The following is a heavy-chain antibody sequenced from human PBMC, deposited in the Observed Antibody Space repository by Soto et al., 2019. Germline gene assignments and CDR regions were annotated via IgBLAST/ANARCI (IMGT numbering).Heavy chain of an antibody. Sequence: DVQLLESGGALVQLGGSLRLSCAASGFTFSRYAMNWVRQAPGKGLEWVSTLSGSGSGSYYPDSLRGRFTISRGNSKNTLYLQMNSLRAEDTAVYYCANAPISLDGSGYYFASFDYWGHGTRVTVSS. CDR3: ANAPISLDGSGYYFASFDY. CDR2: LSGSGSGS. J-gene: IGHJ4*01. CDR1: GFTFSRYA. V-gene: IGHV3-23*01. D-gene: IGHD3-22*01.